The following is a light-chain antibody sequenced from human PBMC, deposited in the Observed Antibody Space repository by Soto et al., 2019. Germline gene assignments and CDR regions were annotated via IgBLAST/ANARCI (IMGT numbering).Light chain of an antibody. CDR3: QQYYDYSWT. CDR2: KAS. Sequence: DVQMTQSPSTLSASVGDRVTITCRASQNIGDWLAWFQQKPGRAPKLLIYKASNLESGDPSTFSGSASGTEFTLTISSLQPADFATYYCQQYYDYSWTFGQGTKVDIK. CDR1: QNIGDW. V-gene: IGKV1-5*03. J-gene: IGKJ1*01.